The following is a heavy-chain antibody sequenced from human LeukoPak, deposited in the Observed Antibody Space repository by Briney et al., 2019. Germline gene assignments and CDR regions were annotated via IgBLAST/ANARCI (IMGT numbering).Heavy chain of an antibody. D-gene: IGHD3-10*01. CDR2: IKPNTGGT. Sequence: ASVKVSCKASGYTFTGYYIHWVRQAPGHGLEWMGWIKPNTGGTNYAQKFQGRVTMTRDTSISTAHMELSRLRSDDTAVYYCARDLGMVRGVIIVSLDYWGQGTLVTVSS. CDR3: ARDLGMVRGVIIVSLDY. V-gene: IGHV1-2*02. CDR1: GYTFTGYY. J-gene: IGHJ4*02.